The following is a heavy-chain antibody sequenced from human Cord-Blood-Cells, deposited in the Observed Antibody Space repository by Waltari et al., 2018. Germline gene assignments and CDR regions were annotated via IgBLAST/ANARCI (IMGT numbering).Heavy chain of an antibody. V-gene: IGHV5-51*01. CDR2: IEPGDADA. CDR1: GSSFTSYW. Sequence: EVQLVQSGAEVKKPGESLKISCTGSGSSFTSYWIGWVRQMPGEGLEWMGIIEPGDADARYSPSFQGQVTISADKSISTAYLQWSSLKASDTAMYYCASSYSGSYSNQIDYWGQGTLVTVSS. D-gene: IGHD1-26*01. CDR3: ASSYSGSYSNQIDY. J-gene: IGHJ4*02.